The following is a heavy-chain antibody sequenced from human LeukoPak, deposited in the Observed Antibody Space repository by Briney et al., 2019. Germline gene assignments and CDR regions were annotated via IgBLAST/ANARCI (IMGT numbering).Heavy chain of an antibody. Sequence: GESLLISCQGSGYRFTSYWISWGRQVPGKGLEWMGRIDPSDSYTNYSPSFQGHVTIPADKSISTAYLQWSSLKASDTAMYYCARSRLLWFGEAIGFDYWGQGTLVTVSS. J-gene: IGHJ4*02. V-gene: IGHV5-10-1*01. CDR1: GYRFTSYW. CDR2: IDPSDSYT. CDR3: ARSRLLWFGEAIGFDY. D-gene: IGHD3-10*01.